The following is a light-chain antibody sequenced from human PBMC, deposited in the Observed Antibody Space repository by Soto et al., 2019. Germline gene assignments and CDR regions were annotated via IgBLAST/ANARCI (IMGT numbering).Light chain of an antibody. CDR3: GTWDSSLSVVV. CDR2: EVT. Sequence: QSALTQPASVFGSPGQSITISCTGTSSDVGGYNFVSWYQQLPGKAPKLMIYEVTSRPSGVSNRFSGSKSGNTASLGITGLQTGDEADYYCGTWDSSLSVVVFGGGTKVTVL. J-gene: IGLJ2*01. CDR1: SSDVGGYNF. V-gene: IGLV2-14*03.